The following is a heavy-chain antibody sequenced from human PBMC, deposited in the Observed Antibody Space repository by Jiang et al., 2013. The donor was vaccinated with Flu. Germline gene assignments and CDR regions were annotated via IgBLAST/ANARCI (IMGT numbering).Heavy chain of an antibody. CDR3: ARVGGLAGRDGYKSDAFDI. CDR2: INAGNGNT. Sequence: GAEVKKPGASVKVSCKASGYTFTGYYMHWVRQAPGQGLEWMGWINAGNGNTKYSQKFQGRVTITRDTSASTAYMELSSLRSEDTAVYYCARVGGLAGRDGYKSDAFDIWGQGTMVTVSS. V-gene: IGHV1-3*01. J-gene: IGHJ3*02. D-gene: IGHD5-24*01. CDR1: GYTFTGYY.